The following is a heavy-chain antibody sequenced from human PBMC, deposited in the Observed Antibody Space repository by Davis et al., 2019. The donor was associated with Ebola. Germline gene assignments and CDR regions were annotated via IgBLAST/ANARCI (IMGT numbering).Heavy chain of an antibody. J-gene: IGHJ6*03. D-gene: IGHD5-18*01. CDR2: IIHSGNT. Sequence: PSETLSLTCAVYAASFSNYYWTWIRQPQGKGLEWIGEIIHSGNTNYNPSLKSRVTISVDSSKNQFSLKLSSVTAADTAVYYCARGAPLQLWRFSYYYMDVWGEGTTVTVSS. CDR3: ARGAPLQLWRFSYYYMDV. V-gene: IGHV4-34*12. CDR1: AASFSNYY.